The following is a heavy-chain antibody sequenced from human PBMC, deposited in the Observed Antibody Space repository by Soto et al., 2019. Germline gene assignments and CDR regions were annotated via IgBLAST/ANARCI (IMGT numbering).Heavy chain of an antibody. Sequence: QPGGSLRLSCAASGFSFNNNGMHWVRQAPGKGLEWVAAIWYDGSYEYYGDSVKGRFTISRDNSKNTLYLQMNSLRAEDTAVYYCASDPMVRGVPNWLDPWGQGTLVTVSS. V-gene: IGHV3-33*01. CDR2: IWYDGSYE. J-gene: IGHJ5*02. CDR1: GFSFNNNG. CDR3: ASDPMVRGVPNWLDP. D-gene: IGHD3-10*01.